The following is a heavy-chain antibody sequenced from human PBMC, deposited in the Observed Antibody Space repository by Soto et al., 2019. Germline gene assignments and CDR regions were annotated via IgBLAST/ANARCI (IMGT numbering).Heavy chain of an antibody. D-gene: IGHD6-13*01. CDR2: IYYSGST. Sequence: PSETLSLTCTVSGGSISSSRYYWGWIRQPPGKGLEWIGSIYYSGSTYYNPSLKSRVTISVDTSKNQFSLKLSSVTAADTAVYYCARQEVYCSGWYSVDIAYRGQRTLVPVSS. V-gene: IGHV4-39*01. CDR3: ARQEVYCSGWYSVDIAY. CDR1: GGSISSSRYY. J-gene: IGHJ4*02.